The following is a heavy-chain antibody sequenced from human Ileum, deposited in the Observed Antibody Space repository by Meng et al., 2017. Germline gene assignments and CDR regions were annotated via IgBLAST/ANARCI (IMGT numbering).Heavy chain of an antibody. CDR2: IYYSGST. CDR3: ARSSTSPASYFFDY. CDR1: GGSVSSGSYY. J-gene: IGHJ4*02. V-gene: IGHV4-61*01. Sequence: QVSLPESGPSHVSPSAALSLACTVSGGSVSSGSYYWSWIRQPPGKGLEWIGHIYYSGSTNYNPSLKSRVTISVDMSKNQFSLKLNSVTAADTAIYFCARSSTSPASYFFDYWGQGTLVTVSS. D-gene: IGHD6-6*01.